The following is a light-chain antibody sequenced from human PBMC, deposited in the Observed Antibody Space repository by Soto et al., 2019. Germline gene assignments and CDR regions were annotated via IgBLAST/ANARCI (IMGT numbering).Light chain of an antibody. CDR3: QDYGNSPE. CDR2: GAS. Sequence: IVLTQSPGTLSFSPGERVTLSFRASQSVSSNYLAWYQQKPGQAPRLLIFGASTRATDIPDRLSGSGSGTDFTLTISRLAPEDFAVYYCQDYGNSPEFGQGTKVDIK. J-gene: IGKJ1*01. V-gene: IGKV3-20*01. CDR1: QSVSSNY.